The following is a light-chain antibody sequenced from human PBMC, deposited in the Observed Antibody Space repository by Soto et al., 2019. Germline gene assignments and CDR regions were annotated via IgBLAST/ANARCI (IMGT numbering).Light chain of an antibody. CDR2: DDS. Sequence: YELTQPPSVSVAPRQTARITCGGNNIGSKSVHWYQQKPGQAPVLVVYDDSGRPSGIPERFSGSNSENTATLTISRVEAGDEADYYCQVWDSSTDLGVFGGGTQLTVL. J-gene: IGLJ3*02. CDR3: QVWDSSTDLGV. CDR1: NIGSKS. V-gene: IGLV3-21*02.